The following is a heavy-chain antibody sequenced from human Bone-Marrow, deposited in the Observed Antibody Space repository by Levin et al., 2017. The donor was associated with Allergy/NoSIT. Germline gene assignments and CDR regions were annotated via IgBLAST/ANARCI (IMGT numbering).Heavy chain of an antibody. CDR3: AREPASDYFGMDV. CDR2: ISPSGSTT. V-gene: IGHV3-48*01. Sequence: GGSLRLSCAASGFIFGTYSMHWVRQAPGKGLEWVSYISPSGSTTYYLDSVKGRFSISRDNAQNSLYLQMNSLRAEDTAIYYCAREPASDYFGMDVWGQGTAVTVSS. CDR1: GFIFGTYS. J-gene: IGHJ6*02.